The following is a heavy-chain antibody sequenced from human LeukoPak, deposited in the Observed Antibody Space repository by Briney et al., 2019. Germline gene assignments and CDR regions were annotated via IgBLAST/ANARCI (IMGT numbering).Heavy chain of an antibody. CDR3: TIQGWGLNDY. D-gene: IGHD1-26*01. CDR2: IIPIFGTA. Sequence: AVKVSCKASGGTFSSYAISRVRQAPGQGLEWMGGIIPIFGTANYAQKFQGRVTITADESTSTAYMELSSLRSEDTAVYYCTIQGWGLNDYWGQGTLVTVSS. CDR1: GGTFSSYA. V-gene: IGHV1-69*01. J-gene: IGHJ4*02.